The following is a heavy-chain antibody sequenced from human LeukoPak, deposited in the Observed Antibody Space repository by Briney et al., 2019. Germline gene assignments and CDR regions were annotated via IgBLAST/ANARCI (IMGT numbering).Heavy chain of an antibody. D-gene: IGHD1-26*01. Sequence: PSETLSLTCAVSGGSITTTNWWSWVRQPPGKGLEWIGEVHLSGATNYNPSLESRVSMSIDKSKNHLSLEVTSVSAADTAIYYCTRESGAFSPFGFWGQGTLLTVSS. CDR2: VHLSGAT. V-gene: IGHV4-4*02. J-gene: IGHJ4*02. CDR1: GGSITTTNW. CDR3: TRESGAFSPFGF.